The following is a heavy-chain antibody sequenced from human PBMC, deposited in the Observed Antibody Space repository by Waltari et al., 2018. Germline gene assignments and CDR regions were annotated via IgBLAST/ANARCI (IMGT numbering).Heavy chain of an antibody. V-gene: IGHV3-30*02. D-gene: IGHD2-2*01. CDR1: GFTFSSYG. J-gene: IGHJ4*02. CDR3: AKGSHPFRYCGSTSCPPPDY. CDR2: IRYDGSKK. Sequence: QVQLVESGGGVVQPGGSLRLSCAASGFTFSSYGMHWVRQAPGKGLEWVAFIRYDGSKKDYADSVKGRLTISRDNSKNTLYLQMNSLRAEDTAVYYCAKGSHPFRYCGSTSCPPPDYWGQGTLVTVSS.